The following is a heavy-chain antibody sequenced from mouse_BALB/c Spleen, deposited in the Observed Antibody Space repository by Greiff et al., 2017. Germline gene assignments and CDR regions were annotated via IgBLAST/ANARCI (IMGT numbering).Heavy chain of an antibody. J-gene: IGHJ4*01. V-gene: IGHV1S137*01. Sequence: QVQLQQSGAELVRPGVSVKISCKGSGYTFTDYAMHWVKQSHAKSLEWIGVISTYYGDASYNQKFKGKATMTVDKSSSTAYMELARLTSEDSAIYYCARSYYGSSYGYAMDYWGQGTSVTVSS. CDR3: ARSYYGSSYGYAMDY. CDR1: GYTFTDYA. CDR2: ISTYYGDA. D-gene: IGHD1-1*01.